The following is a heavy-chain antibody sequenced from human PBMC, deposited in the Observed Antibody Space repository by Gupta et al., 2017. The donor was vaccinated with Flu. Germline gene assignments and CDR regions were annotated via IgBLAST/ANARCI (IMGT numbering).Heavy chain of an antibody. CDR3: ARPITGTRNGMDV. J-gene: IGHJ6*02. CDR2: INGDGTST. V-gene: IGHV3-74*01. D-gene: IGHD1-7*01. Sequence: EVQLVESGGALVQPGGSLRLSCAASGFTFSSSWMHWVRQAPGKGLVWVSRINGDGTSTSYADSVKGRFTISRDSAKNTLYLQMNSLRAEDTAVYYCARPITGTRNGMDVWGQGTTVTVSS. CDR1: GFTFSSSW.